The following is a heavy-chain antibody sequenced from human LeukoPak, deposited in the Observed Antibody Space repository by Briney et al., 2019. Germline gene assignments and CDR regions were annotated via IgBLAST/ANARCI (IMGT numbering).Heavy chain of an antibody. V-gene: IGHV4-59*01. D-gene: IGHD3-22*01. Sequence: SETLSLTCTVSGGSISSYYWSWIRQPPGKGLEWIGYIYYSGSTNYNPSLKSRVTISVDTSKNQFSLKLSSVTAADTAVYYRARGYYYDSSGYPNWYFDLWGRGTLVTVSS. CDR3: ARGYYYDSSGYPNWYFDL. CDR2: IYYSGST. CDR1: GGSISSYY. J-gene: IGHJ2*01.